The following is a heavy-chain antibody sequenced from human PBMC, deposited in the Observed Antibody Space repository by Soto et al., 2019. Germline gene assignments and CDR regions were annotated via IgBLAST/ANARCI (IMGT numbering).Heavy chain of an antibody. D-gene: IGHD3-10*01. V-gene: IGHV1-46*01. Sequence: QVQLVQSGAEVKKPGASVKVSCKASGYTFTNYYIHWVRQAPGQGLEWMGIINPGGGSATYTQKCQGRGTMTRDPSPSTVYMDLYSLRSEDTAVYFCARVGNYYGWGTPRPHYKYAMDVWGQGTTVTVS. CDR3: ARVGNYYGWGTPRPHYKYAMDV. CDR2: INPGGGSA. CDR1: GYTFTNYY. J-gene: IGHJ6*02.